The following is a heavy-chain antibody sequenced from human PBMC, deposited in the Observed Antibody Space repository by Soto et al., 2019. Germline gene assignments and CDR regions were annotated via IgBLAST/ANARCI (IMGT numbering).Heavy chain of an antibody. J-gene: IGHJ6*03. D-gene: IGHD2-2*01. Sequence: QVQLVQSGAEVKKPGASVKVSCKASGYTFTSYGISWVRQAPGQGLEWMGWISAYNGNTNYAQKLQGRVTMTTDTSTSTAYMELRSLRSDDAAVYYCARGIVVVPAAIGYYYYMDVWGKGTTVTVSS. CDR1: GYTFTSYG. CDR3: ARGIVVVPAAIGYYYYMDV. CDR2: ISAYNGNT. V-gene: IGHV1-18*01.